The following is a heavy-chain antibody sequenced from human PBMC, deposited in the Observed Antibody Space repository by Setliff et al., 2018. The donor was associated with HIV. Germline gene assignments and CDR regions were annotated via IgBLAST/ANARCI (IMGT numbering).Heavy chain of an antibody. D-gene: IGHD4-17*01. V-gene: IGHV3-30*02. Sequence: QAGGSLRLSCAASGFTFSNYGMHWVRQAPGKGLEWVAFIRHDGSNKYYADSVKGRFTISRDNSKNTLYLQMNSLRGEDTAVYHCAEDRDYGDNLLLLNWFDPWGQGTLVTVSS. CDR3: AEDRDYGDNLLLLNWFDP. CDR2: IRHDGSNK. CDR1: GFTFSNYG. J-gene: IGHJ5*02.